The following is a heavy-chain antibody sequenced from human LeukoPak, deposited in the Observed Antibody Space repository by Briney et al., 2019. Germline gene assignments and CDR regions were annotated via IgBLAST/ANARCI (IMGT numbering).Heavy chain of an antibody. D-gene: IGHD3-3*01. J-gene: IGHJ4*02. Sequence: SVKVSCKASGYTFSSYAISWVRQAPGQGLEWMGGIIPIFGTANYAQKFQGRVTITADESTSTAYMELSSLRAEDTAVYYCARTESGLKYYDFWSGSFFDYWGQGTLVTVSS. CDR2: IIPIFGTA. V-gene: IGHV1-69*13. CDR1: GYTFSSYA. CDR3: ARTESGLKYYDFWSGSFFDY.